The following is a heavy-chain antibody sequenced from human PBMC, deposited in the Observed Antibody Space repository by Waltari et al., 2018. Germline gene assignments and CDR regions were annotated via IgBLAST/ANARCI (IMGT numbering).Heavy chain of an antibody. D-gene: IGHD3-10*01. V-gene: IGHV4-38-2*02. CDR2: VFYSGSP. Sequence: QVQLQESGAGLVKASETLSLTCTFSGSSMNSAYCWRWVRQPPGKGLEWIGGVFYSGSPYYSSSLRSRVTMSVDTSKNQFSLKLSSVTAADTALYYCVRDPLNPRGLFDHWGQGALVTVSS. CDR1: GSSMNSAYC. J-gene: IGHJ4*02. CDR3: VRDPLNPRGLFDH.